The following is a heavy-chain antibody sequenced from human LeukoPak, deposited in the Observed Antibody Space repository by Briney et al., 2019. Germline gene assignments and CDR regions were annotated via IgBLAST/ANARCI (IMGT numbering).Heavy chain of an antibody. CDR2: VRSGYT. J-gene: IGHJ4*02. CDR1: GVSVGGYY. D-gene: IGHD2-2*02. Sequence: SETLSLTCAVHGVSVGGYYWSWIRQSPGKGLEWIGEVRSGYTNYNPSLKTRVTISADTSDNQLSLRLTSVTAADTAVYYCARMRCGHTDNRCYNYWGQGTLVTVSS. CDR3: ARMRCGHTDNRCYNY. V-gene: IGHV4-34*01.